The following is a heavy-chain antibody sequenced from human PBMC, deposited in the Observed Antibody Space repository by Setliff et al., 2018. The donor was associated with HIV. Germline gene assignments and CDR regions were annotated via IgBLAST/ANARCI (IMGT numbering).Heavy chain of an antibody. V-gene: IGHV4-61*02. J-gene: IGHJ6*02. CDR3: ARGYSGYVGFTSMDV. D-gene: IGHD1-26*01. Sequence: SETLSLTCTVSGGSISSGTYYWSWIRQPAGKGLEWIGRIYTSGSTNYNPSLTTRVTLSVDTSKNQFSLRLSSVTAADTAVYYCARGYSGYVGFTSMDVWGQGTTVTVSS. CDR1: GGSISSGTYY. CDR2: IYTSGST.